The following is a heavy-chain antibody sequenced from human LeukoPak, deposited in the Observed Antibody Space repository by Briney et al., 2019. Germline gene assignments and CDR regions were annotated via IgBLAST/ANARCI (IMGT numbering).Heavy chain of an antibody. V-gene: IGHV1-18*01. J-gene: IGHJ4*02. CDR2: ISAYNGNT. CDR3: ARDIYDILTGLLDY. CDR1: GYTFTSYG. D-gene: IGHD3-9*01. Sequence: ASVKVSCKASGYTFTSYGISWVRQAPGQGLEWMGWISAYNGNTNYAQKLQGRVTMTTDTSTSTAYMELRSLRSDDTAVYYCARDIYDILTGLLDYWGQGTLVTVSS.